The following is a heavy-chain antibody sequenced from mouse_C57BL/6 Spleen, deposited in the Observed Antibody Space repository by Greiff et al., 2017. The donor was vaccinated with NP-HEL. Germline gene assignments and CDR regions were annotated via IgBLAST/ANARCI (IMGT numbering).Heavy chain of an antibody. CDR2: IYPGDGDT. J-gene: IGHJ3*01. D-gene: IGHD2-3*01. CDR1: GYAFSSSW. CDR3: ARHPLYDGYFFAY. Sequence: QVQLQQSGPELVKPGASVKISCKASGYAFSSSWMNWVKQRPGKGLEWIGRIYPGDGDTNYNGKFKGKATLTADKSSSTAYMQLSSLTSEDSAVYFCARHPLYDGYFFAYWGQGTLVTVSA. V-gene: IGHV1-82*01.